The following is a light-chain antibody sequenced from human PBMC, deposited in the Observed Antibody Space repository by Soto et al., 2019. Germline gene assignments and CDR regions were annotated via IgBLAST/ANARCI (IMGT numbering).Light chain of an antibody. CDR3: SSYTSSSTYV. CDR2: DVT. J-gene: IGLJ1*01. CDR1: SSDVGGYNY. Sequence: QSALTQPASVSGSPGQSITISCTGTSSDVGGYNYVSWYQQHPGKAPKLMIYDVTNRPSGVSNRFSGSTSGNTASLTISGLPEEDDDDYYCSSYTSSSTYVFGTGTKLTVL. V-gene: IGLV2-14*01.